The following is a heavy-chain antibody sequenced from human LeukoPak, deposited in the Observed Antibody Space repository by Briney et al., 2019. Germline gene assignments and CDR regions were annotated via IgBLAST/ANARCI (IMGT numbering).Heavy chain of an antibody. Sequence: GRSPRLSCAASGFTFSSYAMHWVRQAPGKGLKWVAVISYDGSNKYYADSVKGRFTISRDNSKNTLYLQMNSLRAEDTAVYYCAGDLDYWGQGTLVTVSS. CDR2: ISYDGSNK. CDR3: AGDLDY. CDR1: GFTFSSYA. J-gene: IGHJ4*02. D-gene: IGHD3-10*01. V-gene: IGHV3-30-3*01.